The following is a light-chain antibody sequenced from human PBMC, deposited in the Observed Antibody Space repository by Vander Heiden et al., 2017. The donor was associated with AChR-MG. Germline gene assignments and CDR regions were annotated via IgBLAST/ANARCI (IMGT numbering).Light chain of an antibody. V-gene: IGKV3-11*01. J-gene: IGKJ5*01. CDR1: QTVSCY. Sequence: ELVFTQSPATLSLSPGARPTPSCRDSQTVSCYLAWYQQKPCQAPRLLIYDASNRATGIPARFSGSGSGTDFTLAISSLVPEDFAVYYCQERSNWPRITFGQGTRLEIK. CDR3: QERSNWPRIT. CDR2: DAS.